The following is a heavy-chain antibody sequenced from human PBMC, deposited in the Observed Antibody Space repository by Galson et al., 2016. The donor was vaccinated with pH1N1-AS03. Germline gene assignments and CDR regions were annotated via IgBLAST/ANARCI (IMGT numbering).Heavy chain of an antibody. V-gene: IGHV4-39*01. Sequence: ETLSLTCTVSGGSISSSSYYWGWIRQPPGKGLEWIGSIYYSGSTYYNPSLKSRVTISVDTSKNQFSLTLSAVTAADTAVYYCARRVYGDYVNWFDPWGQGTLVTVSS. CDR2: IYYSGST. CDR1: GGSISSSSYY. CDR3: ARRVYGDYVNWFDP. D-gene: IGHD4-17*01. J-gene: IGHJ5*02.